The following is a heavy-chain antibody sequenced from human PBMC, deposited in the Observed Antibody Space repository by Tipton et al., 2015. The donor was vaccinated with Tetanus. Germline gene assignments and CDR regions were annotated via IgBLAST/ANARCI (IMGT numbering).Heavy chain of an antibody. CDR1: GGSFSGYY. CDR2: INHSGST. Sequence: LRLSCAVYGGSFSGYYWSWIRQPPGKGLEWIGEINHSGSTNYNPSLKSRVTISVDTSKNQFSLKLSSVTAADTAVYYCARSPYRAAAGRSNWFDPWGQGTLVTVS. CDR3: ARSPYRAAAGRSNWFDP. V-gene: IGHV4-34*01. D-gene: IGHD6-13*01. J-gene: IGHJ5*02.